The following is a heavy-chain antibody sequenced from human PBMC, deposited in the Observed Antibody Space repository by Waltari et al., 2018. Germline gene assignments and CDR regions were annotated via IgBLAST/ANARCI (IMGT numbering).Heavy chain of an antibody. CDR2: ISGSGGST. CDR1: GFTFSSYA. V-gene: IGHV3-23*01. D-gene: IGHD3-10*01. Sequence: EVQLLESGGGLVQPGGSLRLSCAASGFTFSSYAMSWVRQAPGKGLGWVSAISGSGGSTYYADAVKGRFTISRDNSKNTLYLQMNSLRAEDTAVYYCAKLAVRGVSRDYWGQGTLVTVSS. CDR3: AKLAVRGVSRDY. J-gene: IGHJ4*02.